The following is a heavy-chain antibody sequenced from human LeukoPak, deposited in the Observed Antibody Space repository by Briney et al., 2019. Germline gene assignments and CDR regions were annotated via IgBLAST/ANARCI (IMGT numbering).Heavy chain of an antibody. V-gene: IGHV4-59*01. CDR1: GGSISSYY. CDR3: ARGYSGYPIDY. Sequence: SSETLSLTCSVSGGSISSYYWSWIRQPPGKGLEWIGYIYYSGSTNYNPSLKSRVTISVDTSKNQFSLKLSSVTAADTAVYYCARGYSGYPIDYWGQGTLVTVFS. D-gene: IGHD5-12*01. J-gene: IGHJ4*02. CDR2: IYYSGST.